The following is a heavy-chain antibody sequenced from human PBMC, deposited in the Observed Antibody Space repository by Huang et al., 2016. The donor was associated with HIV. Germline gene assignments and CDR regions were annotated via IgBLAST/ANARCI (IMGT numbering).Heavy chain of an antibody. CDR2: ITGDSDRV. J-gene: IGHJ4*02. CDR1: GFAFDGFS. Sequence: EVHLVESGGGLVQPGRYLRLSCGAPGFAFDGFSMHWVRQRPGKGREYVSGITGDSDRVFYAASVKGRFTISRDNAKNSIYLQMNSLRVEDTALYDCAHLPEPSSPWTDYWGQGTLVTVSS. D-gene: IGHD1-1*01. CDR3: AHLPEPSSPWTDY. V-gene: IGHV3-9*01.